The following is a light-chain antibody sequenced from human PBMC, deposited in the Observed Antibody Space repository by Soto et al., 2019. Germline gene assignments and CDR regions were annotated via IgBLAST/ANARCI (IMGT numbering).Light chain of an antibody. CDR2: DNN. J-gene: IGLJ3*02. CDR3: GTWDSNLSAWV. V-gene: IGLV1-51*01. Sequence: SVLTQPPSVSAAPGQKVTISCSGSNSNIGNNYVSWYQQVPGTAPKLLIYDNNKRPSGIPDRFSGSTSGTSATLGITGLQTGDEADYYCGTWDSNLSAWVFGGGTKLTVL. CDR1: NSNIGNNY.